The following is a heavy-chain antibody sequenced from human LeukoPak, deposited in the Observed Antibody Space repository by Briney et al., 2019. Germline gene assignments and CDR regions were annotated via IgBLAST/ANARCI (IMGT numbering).Heavy chain of an antibody. CDR3: ARVFGGAVADY. V-gene: IGHV3-48*03. CDR1: GFTFSGYX. Sequence: GGSLRLSCAASGFTFSGYXXNWVXQAPGXGLEWVSYISSSGSKIYYADSVKGRFTISRDNAKNSLDLQLNSLRAEDTAVYYCARVFGGAVADYWGQGTLVTVSS. J-gene: IGHJ4*02. CDR2: ISSSGSKI. D-gene: IGHD6-19*01.